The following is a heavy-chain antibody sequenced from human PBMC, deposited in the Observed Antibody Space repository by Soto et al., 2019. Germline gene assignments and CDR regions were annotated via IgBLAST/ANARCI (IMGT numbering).Heavy chain of an antibody. J-gene: IGHJ6*02. V-gene: IGHV3-73*01. CDR1: GFAFSGYT. Sequence: PGGSLRLSCAGSGFAFSGYTIHWVRQASGKGLEWVGRISSKGNCYERAYAASGKDSFIISKDDTKTTAYLQMGSQKIEETAVYYCFREGYFYYHGMDVWGQGTTVTVSS. CDR3: FREGYFYYHGMDV. CDR2: ISSKGNCYER.